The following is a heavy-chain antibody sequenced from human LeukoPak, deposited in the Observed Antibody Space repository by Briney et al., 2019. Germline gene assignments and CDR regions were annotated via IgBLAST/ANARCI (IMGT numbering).Heavy chain of an antibody. CDR1: GFTFSDYW. CDR3: ARQERDY. V-gene: IGHV3-7*01. J-gene: IGHJ4*02. Sequence: GGPLRLACAASGFTFSDYWMNWVRQAPGKGLEWVANINRDGSEKNYVGSVKGRFTISRDNAKNSLYLQVNSLRVEDTAVYYCARQERDYWGQGILVTVSS. CDR2: INRDGSEK.